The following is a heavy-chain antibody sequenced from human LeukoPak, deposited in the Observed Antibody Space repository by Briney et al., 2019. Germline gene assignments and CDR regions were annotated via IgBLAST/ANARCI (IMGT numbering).Heavy chain of an antibody. V-gene: IGHV3-72*01. J-gene: IGHJ4*02. D-gene: IGHD6-19*01. Sequence: PGGSLSLSCAVSGFTFSDHFLDWVRQAPGKGLEWAGRSRNKAKSYTTEYAASVKGRFTISRDDSKNSLYLQMNSLKTEDTAVYYCVRVGSVAGSDYLDYWGQGALVTVSS. CDR2: SRNKAKSYTT. CDR1: GFTFSDHF. CDR3: VRVGSVAGSDYLDY.